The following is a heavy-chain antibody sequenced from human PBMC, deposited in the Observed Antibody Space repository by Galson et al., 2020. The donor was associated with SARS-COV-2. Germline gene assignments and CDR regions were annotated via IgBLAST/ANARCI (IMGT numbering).Heavy chain of an antibody. D-gene: IGHD1-26*01. V-gene: IGHV3-30*18. Sequence: GESLKISCGASGFIFSLYAMHWVRQAPGKGLEWVADISHDGLHTNYGDPVKGRFTISRDNSQNMVYLQMNNLRDDDTAVYYCAKDLRQKWAFDSWGQGTTVTVSS. CDR2: ISHDGLHT. CDR3: AKDLRQKWAFDS. CDR1: GFIFSLYA. J-gene: IGHJ4*02.